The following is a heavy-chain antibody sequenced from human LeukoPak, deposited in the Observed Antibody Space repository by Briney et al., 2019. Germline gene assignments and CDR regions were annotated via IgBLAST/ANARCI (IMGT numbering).Heavy chain of an antibody. V-gene: IGHV1-18*01. CDR2: ISAYNGNT. CDR3: ARDVGGYYFGSGNKSLYWYFDL. J-gene: IGHJ2*01. Sequence: ASVKVSCKASGYTFTSYGISWVRQAPGQGLEWMGWISAYNGNTNYAQKLQGRVTMTTDTSTSTAYMELRSLRSDDTAVYYCARDVGGYYFGSGNKSLYWYFDLWGRGTLVTVSS. D-gene: IGHD3-10*01. CDR1: GYTFTSYG.